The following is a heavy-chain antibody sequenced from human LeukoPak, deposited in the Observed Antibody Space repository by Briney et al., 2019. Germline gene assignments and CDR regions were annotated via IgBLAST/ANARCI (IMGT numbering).Heavy chain of an antibody. J-gene: IGHJ4*02. CDR3: AKERYCSGGNCDPDDN. CDR2: IRYDEKN. V-gene: IGHV3-30*02. Sequence: GGSLRLSCAASGFIFTDYGMHWVRQAPGKGLDWVAFIRYDEKNYYADSVKGRFTISRDNSKNTPYLQMSSLRVEDTAIYYCAKERYCSGGNCDPDDNWGQGTLVTVSS. D-gene: IGHD2-15*01. CDR1: GFIFTDYG.